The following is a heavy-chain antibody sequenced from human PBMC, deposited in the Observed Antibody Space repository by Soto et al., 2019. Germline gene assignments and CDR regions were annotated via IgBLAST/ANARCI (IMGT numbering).Heavy chain of an antibody. J-gene: IGHJ4*02. CDR2: ISAYSGNT. D-gene: IGHD2-15*01. CDR3: ARDGVVVAARLDS. V-gene: IGHV1-18*04. Sequence: QVQLVQSGAEVKKPGASVKVSCKASGYTFTSYGISWVRQAPGQGLEWMGWISAYSGNTNYAQQLQGRVTMSTDTSTSTAYMELSSVRADYTAVYYCARDGVVVAARLDSWGQGTLVTVSS. CDR1: GYTFTSYG.